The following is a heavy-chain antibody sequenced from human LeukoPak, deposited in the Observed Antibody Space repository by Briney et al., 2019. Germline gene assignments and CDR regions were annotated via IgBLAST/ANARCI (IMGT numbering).Heavy chain of an antibody. CDR3: ARTGGDGSGSYRLGIDYGMDV. V-gene: IGHV4-34*01. Sequence: SETLSLTCAVYGGSFSGYYWSWIRQPPGKGLEWIGEINQSGSTNNNPSLKSRVTISVDTSKNQFSLKLSSVTAADTAVYYCARTGGDGSGSYRLGIDYGMDVRGAGNPGTVSS. CDR1: GGSFSGYY. D-gene: IGHD3-10*01. J-gene: IGHJ6*04. CDR2: INQSGST.